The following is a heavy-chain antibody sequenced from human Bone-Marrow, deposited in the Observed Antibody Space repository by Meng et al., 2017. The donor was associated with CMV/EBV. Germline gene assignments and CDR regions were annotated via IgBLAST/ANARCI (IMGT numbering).Heavy chain of an antibody. V-gene: IGHV1-69*16. CDR1: GGTLST. CDR3: ARGNHFWTSPFDP. Sequence: SVKVSCKASGGTLSTISWVRQAPGQGLEWMGGISVMVGTPTYAQKLQGRVTFTTDESTSTAYMELSNLRFEDTAVYYCARGNHFWTSPFDPWGQGNLVTVYS. J-gene: IGHJ5*02. CDR2: ISVMVGTP. D-gene: IGHD3/OR15-3a*01.